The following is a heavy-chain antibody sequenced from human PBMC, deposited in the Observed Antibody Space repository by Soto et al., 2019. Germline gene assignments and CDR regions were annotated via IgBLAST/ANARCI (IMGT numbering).Heavy chain of an antibody. D-gene: IGHD2-15*01. Sequence: QVQLVQSGAEVRKPGSSVKLSRKASGDTFSSYAFSWVRQAPGQGLEWMGGIIPIFGKPKYAQRFQGRVTISADRSTSTVYMELSRLRAEDAAVYYCARAGYCSGSSCYWFDYWGQGTLVTASS. V-gene: IGHV1-69*06. J-gene: IGHJ4*02. CDR1: GDTFSSYA. CDR2: IIPIFGKP. CDR3: ARAGYCSGSSCYWFDY.